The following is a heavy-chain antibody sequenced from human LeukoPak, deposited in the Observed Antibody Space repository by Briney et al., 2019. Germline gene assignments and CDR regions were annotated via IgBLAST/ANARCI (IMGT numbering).Heavy chain of an antibody. D-gene: IGHD3-9*01. V-gene: IGHV1-69*05. J-gene: IGHJ4*02. CDR1: GGTFSSYA. CDR2: IIPIFGTA. CDR3: ARAECYDILTGYYSD. Sequence: GASVKVSCKASGGTFSSYAISWVRQAPGQGLEWMGGIIPIFGTANYAQKFQGRVTITTDESTSTAYMELSSLRSEDTAVCYCARAECYDILTGYYSDWGQGTLVTVSS.